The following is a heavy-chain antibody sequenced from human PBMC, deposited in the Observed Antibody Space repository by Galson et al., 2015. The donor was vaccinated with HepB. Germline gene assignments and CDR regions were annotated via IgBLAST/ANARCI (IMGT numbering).Heavy chain of an antibody. V-gene: IGHV6-1*01. Sequence: CAISGDSVSSNSAAWNWIRQSPSRGLEWLGWTYYRSKWSNDYAVSVKSRIIIKPDTSKNQFSLQLNSVTPEDTAVYYCARKSSIAEAFEIWGQGTMVTVSS. CDR1: GDSVSSNSAA. CDR2: TYYRSKWSN. J-gene: IGHJ3*02. CDR3: ARKSSIAEAFEI. D-gene: IGHD6-6*01.